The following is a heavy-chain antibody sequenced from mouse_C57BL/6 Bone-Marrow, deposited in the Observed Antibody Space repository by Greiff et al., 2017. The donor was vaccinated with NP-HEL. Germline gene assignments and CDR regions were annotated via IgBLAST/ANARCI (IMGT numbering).Heavy chain of an antibody. Sequence: VQLVESGAELVKPGASVKISCKASGYTFTDYYINWVKQRPGQGLEWIGKIGPGSGSTYYNEKLKGKATLTADKASSTAYRQLRSLTSEDSAVYFCAREGLRRERDYWGQGTTLTVSS. CDR1: GYTFTDYY. V-gene: IGHV1-77*01. CDR2: IGPGSGST. J-gene: IGHJ2*01. D-gene: IGHD2-12*01. CDR3: AREGLRRERDY.